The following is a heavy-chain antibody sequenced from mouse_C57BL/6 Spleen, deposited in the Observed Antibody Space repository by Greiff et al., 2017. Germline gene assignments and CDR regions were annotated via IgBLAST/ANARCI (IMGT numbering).Heavy chain of an antibody. D-gene: IGHD2-5*01. V-gene: IGHV1-42*01. Sequence: VQLQQSGPELVKPGASVKISCKASGYSFTGYYMNWVKQSPEKSLEWIREINPSTGGTTYNQKFKAKATLTVDKSSSTAYMQLKSLTSEDSAVYYCARGYSNYGAWFAYWGQGTLVTVSA. CDR2: INPSTGGT. CDR1: GYSFTGYY. J-gene: IGHJ3*01. CDR3: ARGYSNYGAWFAY.